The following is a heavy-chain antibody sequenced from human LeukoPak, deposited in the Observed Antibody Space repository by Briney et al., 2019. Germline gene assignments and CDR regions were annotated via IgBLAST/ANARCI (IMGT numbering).Heavy chain of an antibody. D-gene: IGHD1-1*01. CDR3: AKGDNFGRVADAFDS. V-gene: IGHV3-23*01. Sequence: PGGSLRLSCVASGFTFDKFAMSWVRQAPGKGLQLVSTITSNADTYYADSVKGRFSISRDNSRNTVSVQMHSLRADDTALYFCAKGDNFGRVADAFDSWGQGTMIIVSS. CDR2: ITSNADT. J-gene: IGHJ3*01. CDR1: GFTFDKFA.